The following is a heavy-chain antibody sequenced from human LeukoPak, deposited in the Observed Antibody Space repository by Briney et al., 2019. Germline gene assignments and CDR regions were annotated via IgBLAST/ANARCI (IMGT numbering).Heavy chain of an antibody. J-gene: IGHJ4*02. Sequence: GGSLRLSCTASGFTLSSYEMSWIRQAPGKGLEWVSSIDYSGGSTHYADSVMGRFTISRDNSKNTLYLQLNSLSADDTAVYYCASHLYGDYANYWGQGTLVTVSS. CDR1: GFTLSSYE. V-gene: IGHV3-23*01. D-gene: IGHD4-17*01. CDR2: IDYSGGST. CDR3: ASHLYGDYANY.